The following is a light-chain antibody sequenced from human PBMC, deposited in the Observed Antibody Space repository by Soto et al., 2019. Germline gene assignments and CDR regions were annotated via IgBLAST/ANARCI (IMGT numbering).Light chain of an antibody. CDR1: SSDIDTYNY. CDR2: EVT. CDR3: SSHTSSTDYV. V-gene: IGLV2-14*01. Sequence: QSVLTQPASVSGSPGQSITISCTGTSSDIDTYNYVSWYQQHPGKAPKLIIYEVTNRPSGVSNRFSGSKSGDTASLTISGLRAEDEADYYCSSHTSSTDYVFGTGTKVTVL. J-gene: IGLJ1*01.